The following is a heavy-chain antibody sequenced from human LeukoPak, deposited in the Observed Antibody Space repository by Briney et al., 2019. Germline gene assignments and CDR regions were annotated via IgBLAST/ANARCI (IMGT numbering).Heavy chain of an antibody. CDR2: ISYSGST. D-gene: IGHD6-6*01. V-gene: IGHV4-59*01. J-gene: IGHJ4*02. Sequence: SETLSLTGTVSGGSISSYYWSWIRQPPGKGLEWIAYISYSGSTNYNPSLKSRVPLSIDTSKNQFSLKLSSVTAADTAVYYCARAEYTSSPWDYWGQGTLVTVSS. CDR1: GGSISSYY. CDR3: ARAEYTSSPWDY.